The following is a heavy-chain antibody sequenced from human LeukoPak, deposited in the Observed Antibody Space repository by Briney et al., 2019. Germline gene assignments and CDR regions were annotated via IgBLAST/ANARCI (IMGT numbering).Heavy chain of an antibody. Sequence: SETLSLTCTVSGGSISSYYWSWIRQPPGKGLEWIGYIYYSGSTNYNPSLKSRVTISVDTPKNQFSLKLSSVTAADTAVYYCARDQREWSGYYFGFDPWGQGTLVTVSS. V-gene: IGHV4-59*01. J-gene: IGHJ5*02. CDR3: ARDQREWSGYYFGFDP. CDR1: GGSISSYY. CDR2: IYYSGST. D-gene: IGHD3-3*01.